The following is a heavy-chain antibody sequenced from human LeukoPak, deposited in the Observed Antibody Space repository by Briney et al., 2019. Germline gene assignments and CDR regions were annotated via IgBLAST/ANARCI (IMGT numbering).Heavy chain of an antibody. Sequence: PGGSLRLSCAASGFSFSNHWMSWGRKAPGNGLGLVGNINQGGSETYYADSVKGRFTTSRDNAKSALHLELNSLRVEDTALYYCATEDCTDKGDFDLWGRGTLVTVSS. CDR1: GFSFSNHW. D-gene: IGHD2/OR15-2a*01. J-gene: IGHJ2*01. CDR3: ATEDCTDKGDFDL. CDR2: INQGGSET. V-gene: IGHV3-7*01.